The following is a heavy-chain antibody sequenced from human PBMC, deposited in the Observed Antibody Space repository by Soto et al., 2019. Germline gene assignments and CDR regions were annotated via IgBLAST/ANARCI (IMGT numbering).Heavy chain of an antibody. CDR1: EFTFSTYA. D-gene: IGHD4-17*01. J-gene: IGHJ4*02. Sequence: EVQLLESGGGLVRPGGSLRLSCVGSEFTFSTYAMTWVRQAPGKGPEWVSGISVGGGITKYADSVKGRFTISRDNSKNTLYLQMNSLRAEDTARYYCAKDPNGDYIGAFDSWGQGTLVTVSS. CDR3: AKDPNGDYIGAFDS. CDR2: ISVGGGIT. V-gene: IGHV3-23*01.